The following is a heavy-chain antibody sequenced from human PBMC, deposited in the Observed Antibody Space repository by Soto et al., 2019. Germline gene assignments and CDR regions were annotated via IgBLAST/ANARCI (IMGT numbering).Heavy chain of an antibody. V-gene: IGHV3-66*01. CDR1: GFTVSSNY. Sequence: PGGSLRLSCAASGFTVSSNYMSWVRQAPGKGLEWVSVIYSGGTTYYADSVKGRFTISRDNSKNTLYLQMTSLRADDTALYYCDSAVAGTFHWGQGTLVTVSS. J-gene: IGHJ4*01. CDR3: DSAVAGTFH. D-gene: IGHD6-19*01. CDR2: IYSGGTT.